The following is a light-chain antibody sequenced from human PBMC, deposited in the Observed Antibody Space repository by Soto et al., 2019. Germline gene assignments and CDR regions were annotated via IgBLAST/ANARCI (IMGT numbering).Light chain of an antibody. CDR2: GAS. Sequence: EIVLTQSPGTLSLSPGERATLSCRASQSVSSSNLAWYQQKPGQAPRLLIYGASSRATGIPDRFSGSGSGTDFTLNISRLEPEDFAVDYCPRYGRFGQGTKVEIK. CDR3: PRYGR. V-gene: IGKV3-20*01. CDR1: QSVSSSN. J-gene: IGKJ1*01.